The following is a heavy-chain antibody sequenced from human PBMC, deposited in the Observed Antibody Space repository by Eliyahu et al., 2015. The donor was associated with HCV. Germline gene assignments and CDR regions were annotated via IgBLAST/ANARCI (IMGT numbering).Heavy chain of an antibody. Sequence: EVQLLESGGGLVXPGGSLXLSCAPSGXXXGSYAFNWVRXAPGKGLEWVSALSGSGRSTYYADSVKGRFTIYRDNSKSTLYLQINSLRAEDTAVYYCARGTLGPRSYNYVMDVWGQGTTVTVSS. CDR3: ARGTLGPRSYNYVMDV. V-gene: IGHV3-23*01. CDR1: GXXXGSYA. J-gene: IGHJ6*02. CDR2: LSGSGRST. D-gene: IGHD2/OR15-2a*01.